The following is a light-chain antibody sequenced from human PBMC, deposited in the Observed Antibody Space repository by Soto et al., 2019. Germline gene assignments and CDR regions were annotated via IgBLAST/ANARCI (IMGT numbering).Light chain of an antibody. V-gene: IGKV3-20*01. J-gene: IGKJ1*01. CDR2: GAS. Sequence: EIVLTQSPGTLSLSPGERATLSCRASQNVSSSYLAWYQQKPGQAPRLLIYGASSRATGIPDRFSGSGSGKDFTLTISRLEPEDFAVYYCQQYGSSPRTFGQGTKVEIK. CDR3: QQYGSSPRT. CDR1: QNVSSSY.